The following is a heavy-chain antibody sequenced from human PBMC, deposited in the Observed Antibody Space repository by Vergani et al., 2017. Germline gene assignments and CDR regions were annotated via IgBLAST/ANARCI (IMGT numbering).Heavy chain of an antibody. D-gene: IGHD1-26*01. CDR1: GGSISSYY. Sequence: QVQLQESGPGLVKPSETLSLTCTVSGGSISSYYWSWIRQPPGKGLEWIGSIYYSGSTYYNPSLKSRVTISVDTSKNQFSLKLTSVTAADTAVYYCARLWVGATPDFDYWGQGTLVTVSS. CDR3: ARLWVGATPDFDY. CDR2: IYYSGST. J-gene: IGHJ4*02. V-gene: IGHV4-59*05.